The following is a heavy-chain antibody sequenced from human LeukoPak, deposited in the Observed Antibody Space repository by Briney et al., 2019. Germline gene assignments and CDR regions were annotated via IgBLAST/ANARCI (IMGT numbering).Heavy chain of an antibody. CDR1: GGSISSYY. V-gene: IGHV4-59*01. Sequence: SETLSLTCTVFGGSISSYYWSWIRQPPGKGLEWIGYIYYSGSTNYNPSLKSRVTISVDTSKNQFSLKLSSVTAADTAVYYCARAVYVGVVTATLMDVWGKGTTVTVSS. D-gene: IGHD2-21*02. CDR3: ARAVYVGVVTATLMDV. CDR2: IYYSGST. J-gene: IGHJ6*03.